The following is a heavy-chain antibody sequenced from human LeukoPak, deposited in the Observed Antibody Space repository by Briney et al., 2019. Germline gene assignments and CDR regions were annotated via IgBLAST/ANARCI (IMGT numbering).Heavy chain of an antibody. CDR3: AKVGSGYYQYYFDY. J-gene: IGHJ4*02. CDR1: GFTFSSYA. CDR2: ISGSGGST. V-gene: IGHV3-23*01. Sequence: PGGSLRLSCAASGFTFSSYAMSWVRQAPGKGLEWVSAISGSGGSTYFADSVKGRFTISRDNSKNTLYLQMNSLRAEDTAVYYCAKVGSGYYQYYFDYWGQGTLVTVSS. D-gene: IGHD3-22*01.